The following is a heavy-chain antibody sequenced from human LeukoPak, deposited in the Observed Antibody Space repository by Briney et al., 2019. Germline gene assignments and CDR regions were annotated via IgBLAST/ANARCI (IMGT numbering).Heavy chain of an antibody. CDR1: GYTFTGYY. J-gene: IGHJ6*03. CDR2: ISPNSGDT. V-gene: IGHV1-2*02. D-gene: IGHD3-10*01. Sequence: ASVKVSRKCSGYTFTGYYLHWVRQARGQGLEWMGWISPNSGDTNYAQKFQGRVTMTRDTSINTAYMELSRLRSDDTAVYYCAREPYDSGSFRTDYYYMDVWGKGTTVTISS. CDR3: AREPYDSGSFRTDYYYMDV.